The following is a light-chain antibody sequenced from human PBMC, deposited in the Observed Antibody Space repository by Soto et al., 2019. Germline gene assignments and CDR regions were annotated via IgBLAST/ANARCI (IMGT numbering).Light chain of an antibody. CDR3: MKALQTPIT. V-gene: IGKV2-28*01. CDR1: QSLLHSNGYNY. Sequence: IVMTQSPLSMHVTPGERASLSWRSSQSLLHSNGYNYLDWYLQKPGQSLQLLIYLGSNRASGVPDRFSGSGSGTDFTLNISRVEAEEVGVYYCMKALQTPITFGQGTRLEIK. CDR2: LGS. J-gene: IGKJ5*01.